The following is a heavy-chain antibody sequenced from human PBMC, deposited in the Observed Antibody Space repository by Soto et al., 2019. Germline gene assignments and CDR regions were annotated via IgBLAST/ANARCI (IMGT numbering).Heavy chain of an antibody. D-gene: IGHD4-17*01. CDR3: ATLDSIYGDDAFDN. CDR1: GYSFTSYW. J-gene: IGHJ3*02. Sequence: GESLKISCKGSGYSFTSYWIGWVRQMPGKGLEWMGIIYPGDSDTRYSPSFQGQVTISAGKSISTAYLQWSSLKASDSAMYYCATLDSIYGDDAFDNWGQGTMFTVSS. CDR2: IYPGDSDT. V-gene: IGHV5-51*01.